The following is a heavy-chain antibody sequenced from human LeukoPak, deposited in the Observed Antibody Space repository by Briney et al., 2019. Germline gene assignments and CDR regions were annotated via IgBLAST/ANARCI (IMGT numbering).Heavy chain of an antibody. V-gene: IGHV1-46*01. CDR1: GYTFTSYG. J-gene: IGHJ4*02. D-gene: IGHD5-12*01. Sequence: ASVKVSCKASGYTFTSYGISWVRQAPGQGLEWMGIINPSGGSTSYAQKFQGRVTMTRDTSTSTVYMELSSLRSEDTAVYYCARRGYSGYDALTDWGQGTLVTVSS. CDR3: ARRGYSGYDALTD. CDR2: INPSGGST.